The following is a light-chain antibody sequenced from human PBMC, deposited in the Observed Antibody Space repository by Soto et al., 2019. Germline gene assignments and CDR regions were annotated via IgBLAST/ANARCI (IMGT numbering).Light chain of an antibody. J-gene: IGKJ1*01. CDR3: QQYGSSPQT. Sequence: EIVLTQSPGTLSLSPGERATLSCRTSQSVSSSYLAWYQQKPGQAPRLLIYGASSRATGIPGRFSGSGSGTVFILTISRLEHEDFALYYCQQYGSSPQTFGEGTKVHI. CDR1: QSVSSSY. V-gene: IGKV3-20*01. CDR2: GAS.